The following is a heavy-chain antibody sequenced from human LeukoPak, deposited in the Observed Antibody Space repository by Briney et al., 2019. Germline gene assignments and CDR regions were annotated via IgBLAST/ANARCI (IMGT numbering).Heavy chain of an antibody. D-gene: IGHD6-19*01. CDR3: AKDRGSGSPNWFDP. J-gene: IGHJ5*02. Sequence: GGSLRLSCVASGFTFNDYSMDWVRQTPGKGLEWVSYISSGSSSIYYADSVQGRFTISRDNAKNSLYLQMNSLRAEDTAVYYCAKDRGSGSPNWFDPWGQGTLVTVSS. V-gene: IGHV3-48*01. CDR1: GFTFNDYS. CDR2: ISSGSSSI.